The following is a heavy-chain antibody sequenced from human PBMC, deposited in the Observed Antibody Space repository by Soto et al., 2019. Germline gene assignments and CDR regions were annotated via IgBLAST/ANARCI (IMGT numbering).Heavy chain of an antibody. CDR1: GYTFTGYY. CDR2: INPNSGGT. CDR3: ARAGSPHYYDSSGYPDFDY. Sequence: ASVKVSCKASGYTFTGYYMHWVRQAPGQGLEWMGWINPNSGGTNYAQKFQGWVTMTRDTSISTAYMELSRLRSDDTAVYYCARAGSPHYYDSSGYPDFDYWGQGTLVTVSS. D-gene: IGHD3-22*01. V-gene: IGHV1-2*04. J-gene: IGHJ4*02.